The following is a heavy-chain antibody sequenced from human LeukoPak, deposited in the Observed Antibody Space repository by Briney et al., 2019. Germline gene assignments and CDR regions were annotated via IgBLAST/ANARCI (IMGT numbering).Heavy chain of an antibody. D-gene: IGHD6-19*01. CDR1: GFIFISYS. V-gene: IGHV3-21*01. CDR3: AREDTYSRGWYGPDY. J-gene: IGHJ4*02. CDR2: ISRSNSHI. Sequence: GGSLRLSCAASGFIFISYSMNWVRQAPGKGLEWVSSISRSNSHIYYADSVKGRFTISRDNAKNSLYLQMNSLRAEDTAVYYCAREDTYSRGWYGPDYWGQGTLVTVSS.